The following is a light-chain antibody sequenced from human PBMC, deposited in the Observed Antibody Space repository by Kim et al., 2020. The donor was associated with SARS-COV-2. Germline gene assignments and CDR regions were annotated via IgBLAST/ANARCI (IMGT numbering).Light chain of an antibody. V-gene: IGKV3-20*01. Sequence: PGERATRSCRASQSVSSSYLAWYQQKPGQAPRLLIYGASSRATGIPDRFSGSGSGTDFTLNISRLEPEDFAVYYCQQYGSSPPRTFGQGTKVDIK. CDR3: QQYGSSPPRT. CDR1: QSVSSSY. J-gene: IGKJ1*01. CDR2: GAS.